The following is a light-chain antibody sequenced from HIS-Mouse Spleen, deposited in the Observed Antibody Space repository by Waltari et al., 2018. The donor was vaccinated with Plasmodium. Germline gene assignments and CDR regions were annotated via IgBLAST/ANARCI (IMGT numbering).Light chain of an antibody. CDR1: ALPKKY. CDR3: YSTDSSGNHRV. CDR2: EDS. J-gene: IGLJ3*02. Sequence: SYELTQPPSVSVSPGQTARITCSGDALPKKYAYWYQQKSSRAPVLVIYEDSKRPSGIPGIVSGSSSGTMATLTISGAQVEDEADYYCYSTDSSGNHRVFGGGTKLTVL. V-gene: IGLV3-10*01.